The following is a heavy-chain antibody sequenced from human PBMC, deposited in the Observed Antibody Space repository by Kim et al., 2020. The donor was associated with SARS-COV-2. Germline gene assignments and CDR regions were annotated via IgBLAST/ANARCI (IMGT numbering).Heavy chain of an antibody. CDR3: AGLYYCGDDCFPWFYP. CDR2: INPADSDA. CDR1: GNNFPNYW. V-gene: IGHV5-51*01. J-gene: IGHJ5*02. D-gene: IGHD2-21*02. Sequence: GESLKISCKGSGNNFPNYWIAWVRQMPGKGLEWVGIINPADSDARYSPSFQGQVTISVDKSINTAYLQWSSLKASETAMYFCAGLYYCGDDCFPWFYPWG.